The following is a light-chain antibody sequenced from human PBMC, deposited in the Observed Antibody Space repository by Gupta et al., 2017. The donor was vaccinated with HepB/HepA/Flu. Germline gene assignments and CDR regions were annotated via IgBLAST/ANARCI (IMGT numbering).Light chain of an antibody. V-gene: IGKV4-1*01. CDR3: QPHYTNPA. CDR1: QSVLYSSNNKNY. J-gene: IGKJ1*01. CDR2: WAS. Sequence: DIVMTQSPDALAVSLGPRATTNCKSSQSVLYSSNNKNYLAWYQQKPGQPPQLLIYWASTRDSGVPDLFSGSGSGTEFPLTISSLQAEDVTIYYCQPHYTNPAFGQGTKVEIK.